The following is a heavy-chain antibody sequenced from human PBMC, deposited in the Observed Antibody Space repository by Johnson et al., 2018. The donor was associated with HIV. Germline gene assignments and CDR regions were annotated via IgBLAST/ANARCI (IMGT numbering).Heavy chain of an antibody. CDR1: GFTFSTYG. CDR3: AKDESDAFEI. CDR2: MWYDGSNK. J-gene: IGHJ3*02. Sequence: VQLVESGGGVVQPGRSLRVSCAASGFTFSTYGMHWVRQAPGKGLEWVAVMWYDGSNKYYVDSVKGRFTISRDNAKNSLYLQMNSLRAGDTAVYYCAKDESDAFEIWGQGTMVTVSS. V-gene: IGHV3-33*03.